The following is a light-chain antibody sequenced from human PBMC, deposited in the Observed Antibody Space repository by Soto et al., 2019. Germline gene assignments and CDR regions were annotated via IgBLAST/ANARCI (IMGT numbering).Light chain of an antibody. CDR3: LLDFGYFWA. Sequence: AIQLTQSPSSLSASVGDRVTITCRASQAIRSALGWYQQKPGKVPKLLIYAASTLQSGVPSRFSGSGFGTDFTLTISRLQPEDFATYYCLLDFGYFWAFGQGTKLDIK. V-gene: IGKV1-6*01. CDR1: QAIRSA. CDR2: AAS. J-gene: IGKJ1*01.